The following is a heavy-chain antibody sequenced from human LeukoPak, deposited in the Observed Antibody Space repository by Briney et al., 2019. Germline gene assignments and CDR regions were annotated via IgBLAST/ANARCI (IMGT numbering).Heavy chain of an antibody. CDR2: IYCSGST. Sequence: PSETLSLTCTVSGGSISSYYWSWIRQPPGKGLEWIGYIYCSGSTNYNPSLKSRVTISVDTSKNQFSLKLSSVTAADTAVYYCARAGYGYGDYYYYYYMDVWGKGTTVTVSS. CDR3: ARAGYGYGDYYYYYYMDV. V-gene: IGHV4-59*01. CDR1: GGSISSYY. J-gene: IGHJ6*03. D-gene: IGHD4-17*01.